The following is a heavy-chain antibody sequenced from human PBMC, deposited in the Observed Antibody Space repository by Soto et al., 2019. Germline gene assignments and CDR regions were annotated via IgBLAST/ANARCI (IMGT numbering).Heavy chain of an antibody. CDR1: EDTFTHYD. CDR3: VRRVASGHRSWFDP. V-gene: IGHV1-8*01. CDR2: MNPNTGNI. J-gene: IGHJ5*02. Sequence: QVELVQSGAEVKKPGASVRVSCQASEDTFTHYDLNWVRQATGQGLESMGWMNPNTGNIDYAHKFQGRVTMTRDTSTRTVYMELSSLRSDDTAVYYCVRRVASGHRSWFDPWGQGTLVTVSS. D-gene: IGHD2-21*01.